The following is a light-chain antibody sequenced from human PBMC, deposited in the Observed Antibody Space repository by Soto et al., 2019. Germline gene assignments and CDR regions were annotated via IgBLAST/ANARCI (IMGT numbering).Light chain of an antibody. V-gene: IGKV1-5*03. CDR3: QQYNSYSWA. Sequence: DIQMTQSPSTLSASVGDRVTITCLASHSISSWLAWYQQKPGKAPKLLIYKASSLESGVPSRFSGSGSGTEFTLTISSLQPDDFATYYCQQYNSYSWAFGQGTKVEIK. CDR2: KAS. CDR1: HSISSW. J-gene: IGKJ1*01.